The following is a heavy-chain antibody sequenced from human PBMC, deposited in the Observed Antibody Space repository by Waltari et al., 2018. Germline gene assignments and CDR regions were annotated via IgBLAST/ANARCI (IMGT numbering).Heavy chain of an antibody. Sequence: QEQLLESGGDLVKPGGSLRLSCVARGVSFDDNYMRWLRQSPGEGLEWVSYIGTGGGSIYYADSVMGRFTISRDNTKNSLYLHRHYLEPEDTAIYYCAADNGYGDYGFVAYWGQGTMVTVSS. D-gene: IGHD4-17*01. J-gene: IGHJ4*02. CDR3: AADNGYGDYGFVAY. CDR1: GVSFDDNY. CDR2: IGTGGGSI. V-gene: IGHV3-11*01.